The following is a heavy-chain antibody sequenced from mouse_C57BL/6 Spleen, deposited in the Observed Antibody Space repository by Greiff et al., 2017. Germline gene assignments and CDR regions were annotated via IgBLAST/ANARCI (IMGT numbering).Heavy chain of an antibody. CDR1: GFSFNTYA. CDR3: VRQSYWYDYEDYAKDY. V-gene: IGHV10-1*01. D-gene: IGHD2-4*01. J-gene: IGHJ4*01. CDR2: IRSKSNNYAT. Sequence: EVMLVESGGGLVQPKGSLKLSCAASGFSFNTYAMNWVRQAPGKGLEWVARIRSKSNNYATYYADSVKDRFTISRDDSESMLYLQMNNLKTEDTAMYYCVRQSYWYDYEDYAKDYWGQGTSVTVSS.